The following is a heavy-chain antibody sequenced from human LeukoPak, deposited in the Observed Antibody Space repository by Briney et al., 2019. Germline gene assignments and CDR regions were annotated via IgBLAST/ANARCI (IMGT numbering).Heavy chain of an antibody. Sequence: PGGSLRLSCAASGFTFDDYAMHWVRQAPGKGLEWVSYISSSGSTIYYADSVKGRFTISRDNAKNSLYLQMNSLRAEDTAVYYCAREELITMVRGVNFDYWGQGTLVTVSS. V-gene: IGHV3-11*04. CDR3: AREELITMVRGVNFDY. CDR1: GFTFDDYA. J-gene: IGHJ4*02. D-gene: IGHD3-10*01. CDR2: ISSSGSTI.